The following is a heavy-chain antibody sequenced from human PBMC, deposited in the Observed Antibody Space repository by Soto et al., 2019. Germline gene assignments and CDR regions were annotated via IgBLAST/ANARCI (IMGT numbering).Heavy chain of an antibody. D-gene: IGHD3-10*01. CDR1: GGTFSSYA. Sequence: SVKVSCKASGGTFSSYAISWLRQAPGQGLEWMGGIIPIFGTANYAQKFQGRVTITADESTSTAYMELSSLRSEDTAVYYCARGLRESYYYYGMDVWGQGTTVTVSS. J-gene: IGHJ6*02. V-gene: IGHV1-69*13. CDR2: IIPIFGTA. CDR3: ARGLRESYYYYGMDV.